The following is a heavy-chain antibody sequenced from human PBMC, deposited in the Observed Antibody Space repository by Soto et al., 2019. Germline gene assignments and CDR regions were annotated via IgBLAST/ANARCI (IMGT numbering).Heavy chain of an antibody. CDR2: ITSDGNYI. J-gene: IGHJ6*02. CDR1: GFSLGGDS. V-gene: IGHV3-21*02. CDR3: TREKGPQLRLDV. D-gene: IGHD3-16*01. Sequence: QLVESGGGLVKPGGSLRLSCEASGFSLGGDSVHWVRQAPGKGLEWVASITSDGNYIFYSDSVTARVTISRDNAKNSLFLQMDSLQTEDTAVDYCTREKGPQLRLDVWGQGTTVTVSS.